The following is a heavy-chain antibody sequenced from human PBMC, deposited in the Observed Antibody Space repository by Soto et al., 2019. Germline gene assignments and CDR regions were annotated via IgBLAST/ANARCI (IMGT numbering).Heavy chain of an antibody. V-gene: IGHV1-18*01. CDR1: GYTFTSYG. Sequence: ASVKLSCKASGYTFTSYGIGWVRQAPGQGLEWMGWISAYNGNTNYAQKLQGRVTMTTDTSTSTAYMELRSLRSDDTAVYYCAKVSSSWYAGFFDLWGQGTLVTVSS. CDR3: AKVSSSWYAGFFDL. D-gene: IGHD6-13*01. CDR2: ISAYNGNT. J-gene: IGHJ4*02.